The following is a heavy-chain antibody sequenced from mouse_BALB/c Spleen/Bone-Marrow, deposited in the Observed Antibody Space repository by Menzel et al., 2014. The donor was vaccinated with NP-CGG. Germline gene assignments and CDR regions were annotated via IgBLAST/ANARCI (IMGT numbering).Heavy chain of an antibody. J-gene: IGHJ2*01. CDR3: TREGYGNPYYFDY. V-gene: IGHV1-15*01. Sequence: VQLVESGAELVRPGASGTLSCKASGYTFTDYEMHWVKQTPVHGLECIAAIDLETGGTAYNQTFKVKATLTADKSSSKAYMELRSLTSEDSAGYHCTREGYGNPYYFDYLGQGTTRTGSS. CDR2: IDLETGGT. D-gene: IGHD2-1*01. CDR1: GYTFTDYE.